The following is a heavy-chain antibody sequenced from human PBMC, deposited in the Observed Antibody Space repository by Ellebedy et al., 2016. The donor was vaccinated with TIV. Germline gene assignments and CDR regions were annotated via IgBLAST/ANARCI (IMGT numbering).Heavy chain of an antibody. CDR2: ISGSST. D-gene: IGHD2/OR15-2a*01. J-gene: IGHJ4*02. CDR1: GFTFSNYG. V-gene: IGHV3-23*01. Sequence: GGSLRLXCAASGFTFSNYGMSWVRQAPGKGLEWVSAISGSSTYYADSVSGRFTISRDNAKNSLYLQMNSLRPEDTALYYCAKGHALVLGINFLDYWGQGTLVTVSS. CDR3: AKGHALVLGINFLDY.